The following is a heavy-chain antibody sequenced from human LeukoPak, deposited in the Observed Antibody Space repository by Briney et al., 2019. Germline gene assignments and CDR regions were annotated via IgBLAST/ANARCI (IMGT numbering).Heavy chain of an antibody. CDR1: GYTFTGYY. D-gene: IGHD3-9*01. J-gene: IGHJ4*02. CDR2: INPNSGGT. CDR3: AREEYDILTGYPYFDY. Sequence: GASVKVSCKASGYTFTGYYMHWVRQAPGQGLEWMGWINPNSGGTNYAQKFQGRVTMTRDTSISTAYMELSRLRSDDTAVYYCAREEYDILTGYPYFDYWGQGTLVTVSS. V-gene: IGHV1-2*02.